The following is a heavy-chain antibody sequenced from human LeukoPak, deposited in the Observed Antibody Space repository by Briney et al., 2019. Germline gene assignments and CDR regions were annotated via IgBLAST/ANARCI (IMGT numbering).Heavy chain of an antibody. V-gene: IGHV1-2*06. D-gene: IGHD4-17*01. CDR1: GYTFTGYY. J-gene: IGHJ5*02. CDR2: INPNSGGT. Sequence: ASVKVSCKASGYTFTGYYMHWVRQAPGQGLEWMGRINPNSGGTNYAQKFQGRVTMTRDTSISTAYMELSRLRSDDTAVYYCARDNYGDYERDWCDPWGQGTLVTVSS. CDR3: ARDNYGDYERDWCDP.